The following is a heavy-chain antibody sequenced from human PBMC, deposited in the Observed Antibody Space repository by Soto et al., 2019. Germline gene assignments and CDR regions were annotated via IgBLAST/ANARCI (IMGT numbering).Heavy chain of an antibody. D-gene: IGHD2-21*01. CDR2: INVATGVT. V-gene: IGHV1-3*01. CDR1: GYTFDNYE. CDR3: ARVHCRVIDPLFDY. J-gene: IGHJ4*02. Sequence: QVQLVQSGAEVEKPGASVTVSCKASGYTFDNYEIHWVRQAPGQRLEWIGWINVATGVTKYSQTLQDRVAITRDASATTVYLELYSLTSDDTAVYFCARVHCRVIDPLFDYWGQGAPVTVS.